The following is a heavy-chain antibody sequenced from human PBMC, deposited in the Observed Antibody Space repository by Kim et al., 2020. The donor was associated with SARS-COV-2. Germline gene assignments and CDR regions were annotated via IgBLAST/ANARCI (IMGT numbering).Heavy chain of an antibody. CDR3: VRGQQWLIKN. V-gene: IGHV3-43*02. CDR1: GFTFDGYA. J-gene: IGHJ4*02. CDR2: ISRDGGEI. Sequence: GGSLRLSCAASGFTFDGYAIHWVRQVPEKGLEWVALISRDGGEIKYADSVKGRFTIPRDNSKKSVYLQMNSLRSEDTALYYCVRGQQWLIKNWGQGTQVTVSS. D-gene: IGHD6-19*01.